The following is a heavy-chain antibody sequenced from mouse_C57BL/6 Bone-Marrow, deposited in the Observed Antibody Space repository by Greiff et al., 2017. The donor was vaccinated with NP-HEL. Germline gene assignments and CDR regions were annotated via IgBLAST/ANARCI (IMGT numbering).Heavy chain of an antibody. CDR2: IYWDDDK. Sequence: VQLQESGPGILQSSQTLSLTCSFSGFSLSTSGMGVSWIRQPSGKGLEWLAHIYWDDDKRYNPSLKSRLTISKDTSRNQVFLKITSVDTADTATYYCARIYDGYLYAMDYWGQGTSVTVSS. V-gene: IGHV8-12*01. CDR3: ARIYDGYLYAMDY. D-gene: IGHD2-3*01. CDR1: GFSLSTSGMG. J-gene: IGHJ4*01.